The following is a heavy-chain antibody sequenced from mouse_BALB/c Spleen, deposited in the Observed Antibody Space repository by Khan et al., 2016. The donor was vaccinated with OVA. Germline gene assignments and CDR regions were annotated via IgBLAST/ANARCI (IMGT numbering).Heavy chain of an antibody. J-gene: IGHJ4*01. Sequence: QVQLKQSGPGLVAPSQSLSITCTVSGFSLTGYGVNWVRQPPGKGLEWLGMIWGDGSTDYNSALKSRLILSKDNSKSQVFLKMNSLQTDDTARYYCARAYYGNYREAMDYWGQGTSVTVSS. CDR1: GFSLTGYG. D-gene: IGHD2-10*01. CDR2: IWGDGST. CDR3: ARAYYGNYREAMDY. V-gene: IGHV2-6-7*01.